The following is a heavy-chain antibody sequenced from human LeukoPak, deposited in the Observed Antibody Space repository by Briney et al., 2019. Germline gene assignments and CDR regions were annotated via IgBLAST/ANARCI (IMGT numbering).Heavy chain of an antibody. Sequence: SETLSLTCTVSGGSISSDEYYWVWIRQPPGKGLEWIGNIYYCGSTYYNPSLKSRVTISVDTSKTQFSLKLSSVTAADTAFYYCASQYSGSDFYWGQGTLVTVSS. V-gene: IGHV4-39*01. CDR1: GGSISSDEYY. CDR2: IYYCGST. CDR3: ASQYSGSDFY. D-gene: IGHD5-12*01. J-gene: IGHJ4*02.